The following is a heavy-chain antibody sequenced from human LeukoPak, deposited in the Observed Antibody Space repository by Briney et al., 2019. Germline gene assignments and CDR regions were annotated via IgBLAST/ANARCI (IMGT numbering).Heavy chain of an antibody. Sequence: GRSLRLSCAASGSTFSSYGMHWVRQAPGKGLEWVAVISYDGSNKYYADSVKGRFTISRDNSKNTLYLQMNSLRAEDTAVYYCAKALAAAVDYWGQGTLVTVSS. CDR1: GSTFSSYG. CDR3: AKALAAAVDY. CDR2: ISYDGSNK. J-gene: IGHJ4*02. D-gene: IGHD6-13*01. V-gene: IGHV3-30*18.